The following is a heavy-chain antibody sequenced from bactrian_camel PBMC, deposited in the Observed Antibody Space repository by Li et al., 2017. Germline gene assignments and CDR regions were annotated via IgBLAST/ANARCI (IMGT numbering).Heavy chain of an antibody. Sequence: HVQLVESGGGSVQAGGSLRLSCDVSGYENYCVGWSRQAPGKEREGVAGFDVGRRTPYYVDSVKGRFTISQDHARNTLILEIDSLAPEDTAMYYCAAS. CDR2: FDVGRRTP. D-gene: IGHD1*01. CDR1: GYENYC. V-gene: IGHV3S54*01.